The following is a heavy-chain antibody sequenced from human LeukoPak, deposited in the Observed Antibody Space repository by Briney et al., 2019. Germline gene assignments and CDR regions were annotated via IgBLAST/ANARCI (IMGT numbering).Heavy chain of an antibody. V-gene: IGHV4-59*01. D-gene: IGHD6-13*01. CDR3: ARANGIAAAGSLDY. J-gene: IGHJ4*02. CDR2: IYYSGST. Sequence: PSETLSLTCTVSGGSISSYYWSWIRQPPGKGLEWIGYIYYSGSTNYNPSLKSRVTISVDTSKNQFSLKLSSVTAADPAVYYCARANGIAAAGSLDYWGQGTLVTVSS. CDR1: GGSISSYY.